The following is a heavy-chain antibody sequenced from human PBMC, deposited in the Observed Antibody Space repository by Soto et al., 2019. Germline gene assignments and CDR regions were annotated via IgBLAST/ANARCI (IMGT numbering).Heavy chain of an antibody. CDR2: ISYDGSNK. J-gene: IGHJ6*02. D-gene: IGHD5-12*01. CDR1: GFTFSSYA. V-gene: IGHV3-30-3*01. CDR3: ARDLEMATIKDYYYGMDV. Sequence: GGSLRLSCAASGFTFSSYAMHWFRQAPGKGLEWVAVISYDGSNKYYADSVKGRFTISRDNSKNTLYLQMNSLRAEDTAVYYCARDLEMATIKDYYYGMDVWGQGTTVTVSS.